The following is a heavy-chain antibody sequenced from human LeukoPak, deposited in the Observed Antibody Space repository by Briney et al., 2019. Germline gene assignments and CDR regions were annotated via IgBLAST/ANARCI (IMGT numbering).Heavy chain of an antibody. Sequence: SETLSLTCTVSGGSISSSSYYWGWIRQPAGKGLEWIGRIYTSGSTNYNPSLKSRVTMSVDTSKNQFSLKLSSVTAADTAVYYCARGGGGSPFDYWGQGTLVTVSS. CDR2: IYTSGST. CDR3: ARGGGGSPFDY. CDR1: GGSISSSSYY. V-gene: IGHV4-61*02. D-gene: IGHD1-26*01. J-gene: IGHJ4*02.